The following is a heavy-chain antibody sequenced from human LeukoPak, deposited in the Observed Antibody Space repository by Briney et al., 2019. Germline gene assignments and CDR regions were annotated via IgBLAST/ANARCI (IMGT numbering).Heavy chain of an antibody. CDR1: GCSVSDHY. V-gene: IGHV4-59*02. CDR2: IYHTGST. J-gene: IGHJ4*02. CDR3: ASRKLGNDY. D-gene: IGHD7-27*01. Sequence: SETLSLTCTISGCSVSDHYWSWIRQSPAKGLEWIGYIYHTGSTSYSPSLKSRVTISADTSQNQFSLKLSSVTAADTAVYYCASRKLGNDYWGQGTLVTVSS.